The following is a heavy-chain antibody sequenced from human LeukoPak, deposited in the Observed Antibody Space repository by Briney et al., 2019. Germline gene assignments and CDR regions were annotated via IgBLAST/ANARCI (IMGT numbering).Heavy chain of an antibody. CDR1: GYTFTSYG. Sequence: ASVKVSCKASGYTFTSYGISWLRQAPGQGLEWRGWISAYNGNTNYAQKLQGRVTMTTDTSTSTAYMELRSLRSDDTAVYYCAREFRVLSVAGTVRYFDYWGQGTLVTVSS. CDR2: ISAYNGNT. CDR3: AREFRVLSVAGTVRYFDY. J-gene: IGHJ4*02. V-gene: IGHV1-18*04. D-gene: IGHD6-19*01.